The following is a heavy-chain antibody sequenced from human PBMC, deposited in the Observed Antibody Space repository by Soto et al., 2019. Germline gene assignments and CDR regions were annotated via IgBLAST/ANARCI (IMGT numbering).Heavy chain of an antibody. CDR3: ARGCSGP. J-gene: IGHJ5*02. CDR1: GFSFSSYS. Sequence: GALRVCCADSGFSFSSYSMHWVRQAPGRGLELVAIILSDGSNKYYADSVKGRFTISRDNSWKTLSLQMNSLRAEDTAMYYCARGCSGPGGQGTLVTVPS. V-gene: IGHV3-30-3*01. CDR2: ILSDGSNK. D-gene: IGHD2-15*01.